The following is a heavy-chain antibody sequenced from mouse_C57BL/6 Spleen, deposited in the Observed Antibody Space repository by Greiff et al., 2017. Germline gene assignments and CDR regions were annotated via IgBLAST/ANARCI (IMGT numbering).Heavy chain of an antibody. V-gene: IGHV1-64*01. CDR2: IHPNSGST. J-gene: IGHJ2*01. CDR3: ARDGIIYYYGRGYFDY. Sequence: QVQLQQPGAELVKPGASVKLSCKASGYTFTSYWMHWVKQRPGQGLEWIGMIHPNSGSTNYNEKFKSKATLTVDKSSSTAYMQLSSLTSEDSAVYYWARDGIIYYYGRGYFDYWGQGTTLTVSS. D-gene: IGHD1-1*01. CDR1: GYTFTSYW.